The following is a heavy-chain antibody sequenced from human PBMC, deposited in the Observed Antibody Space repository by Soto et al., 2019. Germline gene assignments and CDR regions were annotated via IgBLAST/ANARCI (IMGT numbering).Heavy chain of an antibody. CDR3: ARDGSSYGDWLL. V-gene: IGHV4-34*01. J-gene: IGHJ4*02. CDR1: GGSFSGYY. D-gene: IGHD5-18*01. CDR2: INHSGST. Sequence: SETLSLTCAVYGGSFSGYYWSWIRQPPGKGLEWIGEINHSGSTNYNPSLKSRVTISVDTSKNQFSLKLSSVTAADTAVYYCARDGSSYGDWLLWGQGTLVTVSS.